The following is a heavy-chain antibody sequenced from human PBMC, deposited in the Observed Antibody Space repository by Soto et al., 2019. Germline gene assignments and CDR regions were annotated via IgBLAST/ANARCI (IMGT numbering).Heavy chain of an antibody. D-gene: IGHD6-13*01. Sequence: SETLSLTCAVYGGSFSRYYWSWIRQPPGKGLEWIGEINHSGSTNYNPSLKSRVTISVDTSKNQFSLKLSSVTAADTAVYYCARGMYSSSWPYFDYWGQGTLVTVSS. CDR2: INHSGST. CDR3: ARGMYSSSWPYFDY. V-gene: IGHV4-34*01. CDR1: GGSFSRYY. J-gene: IGHJ4*02.